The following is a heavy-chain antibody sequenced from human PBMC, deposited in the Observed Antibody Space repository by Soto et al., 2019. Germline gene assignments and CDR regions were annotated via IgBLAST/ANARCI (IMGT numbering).Heavy chain of an antibody. Sequence: SGPTLVNATQTLTLTFSFSDFSLATRGVRVGCIRQPPGKALEWVALIYWNDDQRYNPSLKSRLTVTKDTSKNHVVLTMTNVDPLDTATYYCTPRSPAYGHDLWGPGTLVTVCS. D-gene: IGHD3-10*01. CDR1: DFSLATRGVR. J-gene: IGHJ5*02. V-gene: IGHV2-5*01. CDR2: IYWNDDQ. CDR3: TPRSPAYGHDL.